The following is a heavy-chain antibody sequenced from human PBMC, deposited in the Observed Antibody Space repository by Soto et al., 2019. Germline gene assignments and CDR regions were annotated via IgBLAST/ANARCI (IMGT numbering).Heavy chain of an antibody. D-gene: IGHD3-10*01. Sequence: SVKVSCKASGGTFSSYAISWVRQAPGQGLEWMGGIIPIFGTANYAQKFQGRVTITADESTSTAYMELSSLRSEDTAVYYCARGGRESNAYAAATKRSRGGPAHDWGQGTLVTVSS. J-gene: IGHJ4*02. CDR2: IIPIFGTA. CDR1: GGTFSSYA. V-gene: IGHV1-69*13. CDR3: ARGGRESNAYAAATKRSRGGPAHD.